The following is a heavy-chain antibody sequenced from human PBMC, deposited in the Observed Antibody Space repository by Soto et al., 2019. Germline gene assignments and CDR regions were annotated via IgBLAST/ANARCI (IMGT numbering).Heavy chain of an antibody. CDR2: IIPILGIA. CDR1: GGTFSSYT. D-gene: IGHD3-16*01. V-gene: IGHV1-69*02. Sequence: QVQLVQSGAEVKKPGSSVKVSCKASGGTFSSYTISWVRQAHGQGLEWMGRIIPILGIANYAQKFQGRFTITADKSTSTAYMELSSLRSEDTAVYYCATIYADVDPWGQGTLVTVSS. CDR3: ATIYADVDP. J-gene: IGHJ5*02.